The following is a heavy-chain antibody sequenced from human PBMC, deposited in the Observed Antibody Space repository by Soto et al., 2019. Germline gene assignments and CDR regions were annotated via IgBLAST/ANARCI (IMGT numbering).Heavy chain of an antibody. Sequence: QVQLVQSGAEVKKPGSSVKVSCKASGGTFSSYTISWVRQAPGQGLEWMGRIIPILGIANYAQKFQGRVTITADKSTSTAYMELSNLRSEDTAVYYCAIVATNDPFDYWGQGTLVTVSS. CDR1: GGTFSSYT. CDR2: IIPILGIA. D-gene: IGHD5-12*01. J-gene: IGHJ4*02. V-gene: IGHV1-69*02. CDR3: AIVATNDPFDY.